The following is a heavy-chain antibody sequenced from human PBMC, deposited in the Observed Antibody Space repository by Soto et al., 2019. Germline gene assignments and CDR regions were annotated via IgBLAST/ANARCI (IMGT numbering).Heavy chain of an antibody. D-gene: IGHD5-12*01. CDR3: ARDRPSSGYDSFDY. J-gene: IGHJ4*02. V-gene: IGHV3-30-3*01. CDR1: GFSFSGYT. Sequence: GGSLRLSCAASGFSFSGYTMHWVRQAPGKGLEWVALTSYDESDQHYADSVKGRFTISRDNSRTTLYLQMDSLRAEDTAVYYCARDRPSSGYDSFDYWGRGTLVTVSS. CDR2: TSYDESDQ.